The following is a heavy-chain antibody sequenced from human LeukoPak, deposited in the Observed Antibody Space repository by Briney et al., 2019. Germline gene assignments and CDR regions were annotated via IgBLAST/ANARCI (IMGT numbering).Heavy chain of an antibody. CDR1: GGTFSSYA. J-gene: IGHJ3*02. D-gene: IGHD4-17*01. CDR3: ASYGDYGVYGAFDI. V-gene: IGHV1-69*13. Sequence: SVKVSCTASGGTFSSYAISWVRQAPGQGLEWMGGIIPIFGTANYAQKFQGRVTITADESTSTAYMELSSLRSEDTAVYYCASYGDYGVYGAFDIWGQGTMVTVSS. CDR2: IIPIFGTA.